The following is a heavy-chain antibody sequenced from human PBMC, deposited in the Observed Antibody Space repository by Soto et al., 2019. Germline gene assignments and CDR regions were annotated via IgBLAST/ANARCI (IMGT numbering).Heavy chain of an antibody. D-gene: IGHD3-3*01. CDR1: GGSFGKSA. J-gene: IGHJ4*02. CDR2: FIPVYRTL. Sequence: SVKVCGKASGGSFGKSAINWVRQTRGEGLEWLGGFIPVYRTLNYAQKFQGRVTITADESTGTAYMTLSSLASDDTAVYYCATGVIWIGYFTVDSWGQGTRVTVSS. CDR3: ATGVIWIGYFTVDS. V-gene: IGHV1-69*13.